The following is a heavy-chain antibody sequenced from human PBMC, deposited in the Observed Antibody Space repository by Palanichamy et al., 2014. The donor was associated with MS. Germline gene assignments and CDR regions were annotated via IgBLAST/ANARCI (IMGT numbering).Heavy chain of an antibody. CDR1: GGSISSYY. CDR3: ARQEGFYYGMDV. J-gene: IGHJ6*02. Sequence: QVQLQESGPGLVKPSETLSLSCTVSGGSISSYYWNWIRQPPGKGLEWIGNIYYSGSTYYNPSFKSRVTISVDTSKNQFSMKLSSVTAADTAAYYCARQEGFYYGMDVWGQGTTVTVSS. V-gene: IGHV4-59*08. CDR2: IYYSGST.